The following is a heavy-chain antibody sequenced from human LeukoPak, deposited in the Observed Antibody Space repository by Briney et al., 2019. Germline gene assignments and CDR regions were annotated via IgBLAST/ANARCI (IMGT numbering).Heavy chain of an antibody. Sequence: SETLSLTCTVSGGSISSSSYYWGWIRQPPGKGLEWIGSIYYSGSTYYNPSLKSRVTISVDTSKNQFSLKLSSVTAADTAVYYCAGLGGEQWLVPVYYYYYMDVWGKGATVTVSS. V-gene: IGHV4-39*01. CDR3: AGLGGEQWLVPVYYYYYMDV. J-gene: IGHJ6*03. CDR2: IYYSGST. CDR1: GGSISSSSYY. D-gene: IGHD6-19*01.